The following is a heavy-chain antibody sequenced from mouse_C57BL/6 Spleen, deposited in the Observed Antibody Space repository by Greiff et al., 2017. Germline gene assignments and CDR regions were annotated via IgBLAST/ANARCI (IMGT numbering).Heavy chain of an antibody. D-gene: IGHD1-1*01. CDR2: ISDGGSYT. Sequence: EVKVVESGGGLVKPGGSLKLSCAASGFTFSSYAMSWVRQTPEKRLEWVATISDGGSYTYYPDNVKGRFTISRDNAKNNLYLQMSHLKSEDTAMYYCARDNYYGSSYGFDYWGQGTTLTVSS. CDR3: ARDNYYGSSYGFDY. V-gene: IGHV5-4*01. J-gene: IGHJ2*01. CDR1: GFTFSSYA.